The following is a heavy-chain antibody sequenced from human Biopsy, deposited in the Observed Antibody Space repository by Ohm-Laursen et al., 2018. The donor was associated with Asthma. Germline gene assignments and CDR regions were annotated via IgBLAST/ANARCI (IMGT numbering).Heavy chain of an antibody. V-gene: IGHV4-59*01. CDR3: AGFCSGGNCPDH. Sequence: TLSLTCTVSGVSIRSYYWTWIQQPPGKGLECIGNIHYSGSTYSNPSLKSRVTISVDTSKKQISLRLSSVIAADTAVYYCAGFCSGGNCPDHWGQGTLVTVSS. J-gene: IGHJ4*02. CDR1: GVSIRSYY. D-gene: IGHD2-15*01. CDR2: IHYSGST.